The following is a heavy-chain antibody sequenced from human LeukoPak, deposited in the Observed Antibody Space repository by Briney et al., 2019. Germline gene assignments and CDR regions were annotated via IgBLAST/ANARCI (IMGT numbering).Heavy chain of an antibody. CDR1: GYTLTELS. Sequence: ASVKVSCKVSGYTLTELSMHWVRQAPGKGLEWMGGFDPEDGETIYAQKFQGRVTMTEDTSTDTAYMELSSLRSEDTAVYYCATGRDLGWEPKWFDPWGQGTLVIVSS. V-gene: IGHV1-24*01. J-gene: IGHJ5*02. CDR2: FDPEDGET. CDR3: ATGRDLGWEPKWFDP. D-gene: IGHD3-3*01.